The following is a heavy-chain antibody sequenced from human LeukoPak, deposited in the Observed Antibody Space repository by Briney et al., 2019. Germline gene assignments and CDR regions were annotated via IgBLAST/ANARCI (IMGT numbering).Heavy chain of an antibody. V-gene: IGHV4-39*07. J-gene: IGHJ6*03. CDR3: ARGPSGLNYYYMDV. D-gene: IGHD3-10*01. CDR2: IYYSGST. CDR1: GGSIRRDTYY. Sequence: PSETLSLTCTVSGGSIRRDTYYWGWIRQPPGKGLEWIGSIYYSGSTYYNPSLKSRVTVSFDTSKNQFSLKLTSVTAADTAVYYCARGPSGLNYYYMDVWGKGTTVTVSS.